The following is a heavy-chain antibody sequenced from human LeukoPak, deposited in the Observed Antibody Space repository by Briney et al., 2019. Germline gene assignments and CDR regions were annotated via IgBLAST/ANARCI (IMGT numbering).Heavy chain of an antibody. V-gene: IGHV4-30-4*01. CDR3: ARDPRFLEWAYGMDV. D-gene: IGHD3-3*01. Sequence: SGTLSLTCTVSGGSISSGDYYWSWIRQPPGKGLEWIGYIYYSGSTYYNPFLKSRVTISVDTSKNQFSLKLSSVTAADTAVYYCARDPRFLEWAYGMDVWGQGTTVTVSS. J-gene: IGHJ6*02. CDR1: GGSISSGDYY. CDR2: IYYSGST.